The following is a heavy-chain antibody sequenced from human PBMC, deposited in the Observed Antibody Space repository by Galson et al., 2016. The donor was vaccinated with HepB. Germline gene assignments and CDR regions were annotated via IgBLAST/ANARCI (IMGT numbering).Heavy chain of an antibody. CDR1: GGSISSGGYS. J-gene: IGHJ6*03. V-gene: IGHV4-30-2*01. CDR2: IYHSGST. Sequence: TLSLTCAVSGGSISSGGYSWSWIRQPPGKGLEWIGYIYHSGSTYYNPSLKSRVTISVDRSKNQFSLKLSSVTAADTAVYYCARVLHYYYMGVWGKGTTVTVSS. CDR3: ARVLHYYYMGV.